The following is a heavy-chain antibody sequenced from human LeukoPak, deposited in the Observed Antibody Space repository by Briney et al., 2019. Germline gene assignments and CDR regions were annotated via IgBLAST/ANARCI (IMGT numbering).Heavy chain of an antibody. CDR3: AKGSSNIAALRNLYYFDY. V-gene: IGHV3-23*01. CDR1: GGSFSGYY. Sequence: PSETLSLTCAVYGGSFSGYYWSWIRQPPGKGLEWVSAISGSGGSTYYADSVKGRFTISRDNSKNTLYLQMNSLRAEDTAVYYCAKGSSNIAALRNLYYFDYWGQGTLVTVSS. D-gene: IGHD6-6*01. J-gene: IGHJ4*02. CDR2: ISGSGGST.